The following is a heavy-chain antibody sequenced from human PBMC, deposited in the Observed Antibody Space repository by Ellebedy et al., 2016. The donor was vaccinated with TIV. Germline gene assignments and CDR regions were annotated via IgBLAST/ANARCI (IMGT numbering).Heavy chain of an antibody. V-gene: IGHV3-21*01. CDR2: ISSSSSTI. Sequence: GESLKISCVVSGFTFSSYTMTWVRQAPGKGLEYISSISSSSSTIYYADSVKGRFIISRDNAKNSLYLQMNSLTAEDTAVYYCVRGDKRDDWGQGTLVTVSS. CDR1: GFTFSSYT. CDR3: VRGDKRDD. J-gene: IGHJ4*02. D-gene: IGHD2-21*02.